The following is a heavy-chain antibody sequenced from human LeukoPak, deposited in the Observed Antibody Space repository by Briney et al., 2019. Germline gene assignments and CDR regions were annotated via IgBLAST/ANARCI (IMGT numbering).Heavy chain of an antibody. Sequence: GGSQRLSCAASGFTFSSYAVSWVRQTPGKGLEWVSAISPGGTSTYYADSVKGRFTVSRDNSKNTLHLQMNSLRAEDTAVYYCARGDCSITSCYTKLGWFDPWGQGTLVTVSS. CDR2: ISPGGTST. J-gene: IGHJ5*02. CDR3: ARGDCSITSCYTKLGWFDP. CDR1: GFTFSSYA. V-gene: IGHV3-23*01. D-gene: IGHD2-2*02.